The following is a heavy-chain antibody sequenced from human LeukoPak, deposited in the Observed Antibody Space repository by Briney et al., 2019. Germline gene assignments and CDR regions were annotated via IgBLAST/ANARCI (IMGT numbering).Heavy chain of an antibody. V-gene: IGHV3-15*01. J-gene: IGHJ5*02. D-gene: IGHD5/OR15-5a*01. CDR2: IKTKSDGGTT. Sequence: PGGSLRLSCAVSGFTFSNAWMSWVRQAPGKGLEWVGRIKTKSDGGTTDYAAPVKGRFTISRDDSKNTLYLQMNSLKTEDTAVYYCPTVDIVSTIRSWGQGTLVTVSS. CDR3: PTVDIVSTIRS. CDR1: GFTFSNAW.